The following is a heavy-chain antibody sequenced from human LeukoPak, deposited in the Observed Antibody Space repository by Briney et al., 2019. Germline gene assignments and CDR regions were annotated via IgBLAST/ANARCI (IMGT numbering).Heavy chain of an antibody. Sequence: GESLKISCKGSGYSFTSYWIGWVRQMPGKGLEWMGIIYPGDSDTRYSPSFQGQVTISADKSISTAYLQWSSLTASDTAMYYCARLEDIVVVPAANWFDPWGQGTLVTVSS. CDR1: GYSFTSYW. D-gene: IGHD2-2*01. J-gene: IGHJ5*02. CDR2: IYPGDSDT. V-gene: IGHV5-51*01. CDR3: ARLEDIVVVPAANWFDP.